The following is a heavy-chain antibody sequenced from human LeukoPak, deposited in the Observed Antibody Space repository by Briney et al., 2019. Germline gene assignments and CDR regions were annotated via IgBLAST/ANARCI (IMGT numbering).Heavy chain of an antibody. CDR1: GYTFTGYY. D-gene: IGHD2-2*01. V-gene: IGHV1-2*02. J-gene: IGHJ6*02. CDR2: INPNSGGT. CDR3: ARGSGVVVPAASYYGMDV. Sequence: ASVKVSCKASGYTFTGYYMHWVRQAPGQGLEWMGWINPNSGGTNYAQKFQGRVTMTRDKSISTAYMELSRLRSDDTAVYYCARGSGVVVPAASYYGMDVWGQGTTVTVSS.